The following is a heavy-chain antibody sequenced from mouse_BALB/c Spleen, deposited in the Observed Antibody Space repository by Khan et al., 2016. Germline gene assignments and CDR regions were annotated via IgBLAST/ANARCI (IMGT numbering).Heavy chain of an antibody. Sequence: VQLKQPGPELMKPGASVKISCKASGYSFTSYYMHWVKQSHGKSLECIGYIDPSNGGTSYNQKFKGKATSTVDKSSSTAYMHPSSLTSEDSAVYYGASSTQSFYAMDYWGQGTSVTVSS. CDR1: GYSFTSYY. CDR3: ASSTQSFYAMDY. J-gene: IGHJ4*01. V-gene: IGHV1S135*01. D-gene: IGHD1-1*01. CDR2: IDPSNGGT.